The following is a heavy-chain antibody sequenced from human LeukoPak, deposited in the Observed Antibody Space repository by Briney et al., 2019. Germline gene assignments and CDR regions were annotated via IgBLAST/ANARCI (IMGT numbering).Heavy chain of an antibody. J-gene: IGHJ4*02. Sequence: KPSETLSLTCTVSGGSIRSGDFYWSWIRQHPGKGLEWIGYIYYSGTTYYSPSLKSRVTISLDTSKNQFSLKLNSLTAAETAVYYCARQYGSGSSYTPVVDLWGQGTLVTVSS. CDR1: GGSIRSGDFY. D-gene: IGHD3-10*01. CDR3: ARQYGSGSSYTPVVDL. V-gene: IGHV4-30-4*08. CDR2: IYYSGTT.